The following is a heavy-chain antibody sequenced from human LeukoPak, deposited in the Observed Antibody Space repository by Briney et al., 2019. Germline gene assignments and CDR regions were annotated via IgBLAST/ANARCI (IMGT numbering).Heavy chain of an antibody. V-gene: IGHV4-4*02. CDR1: GGSIYTINW. CDR3: ARDLVYSRLIRGWFDP. Sequence: PSETLSLTCSVSGGSIYTINWWSWVRQPPGKGLEWIGEVHHSGTTSYNPSLRSRVTISVDTSKNQFSLRLRSVTAADTAVYYCARDLVYSRLIRGWFDPWGQGTLVTVSS. D-gene: IGHD6-13*01. CDR2: VHHSGTT. J-gene: IGHJ5*02.